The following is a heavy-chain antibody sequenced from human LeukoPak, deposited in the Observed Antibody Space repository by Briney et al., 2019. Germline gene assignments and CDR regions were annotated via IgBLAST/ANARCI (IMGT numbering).Heavy chain of an antibody. Sequence: SETLSLTCTVSGGSISSYYWSWIRQPAGKGLEWIGRIYTSGSTNYNPSLKSRVTMSVDTSKNQFSPKLSSVTAADTAVYYCARGWKRGYCSGGSCYRGAFDIWGQGTMVTVSS. J-gene: IGHJ3*02. D-gene: IGHD2-15*01. CDR1: GGSISSYY. CDR2: IYTSGST. CDR3: ARGWKRGYCSGGSCYRGAFDI. V-gene: IGHV4-4*07.